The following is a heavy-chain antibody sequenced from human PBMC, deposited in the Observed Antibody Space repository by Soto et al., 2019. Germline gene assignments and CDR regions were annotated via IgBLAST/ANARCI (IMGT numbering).Heavy chain of an antibody. Sequence: QVQLQESGPGLVKPSQTLSLTCTVSGGSISSGDYYWSWIRQHPGKGMEWIGYIYYSGRPYYNPSLKSRVTVSVDTSKNQFSLKLSSVPAADTAVYYCARWWSGSRQGFDPWGQGTLVTVSS. D-gene: IGHD3-3*01. CDR2: IYYSGRP. J-gene: IGHJ5*02. V-gene: IGHV4-31*03. CDR3: ARWWSGSRQGFDP. CDR1: GGSISSGDYY.